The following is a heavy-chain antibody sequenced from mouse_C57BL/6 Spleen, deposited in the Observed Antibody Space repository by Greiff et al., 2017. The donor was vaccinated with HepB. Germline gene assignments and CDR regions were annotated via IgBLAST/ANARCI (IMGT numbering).Heavy chain of an antibody. J-gene: IGHJ2*01. CDR2: IYPGSGNT. V-gene: IGHV1-76*01. D-gene: IGHD2-10*01. CDR1: GYTFTDYY. CDR3: ARTYYGNGYFDY. Sequence: VQLQQSGAELVRPGASVKLSCKASGYTFTDYYINWVKQRPGQGLEWIARIYPGSGNTYYNEKFKGKATLTAEKSSSTAYMQLSSLTSEDSAVYFCARTYYGNGYFDYWGQGTTLTVSS.